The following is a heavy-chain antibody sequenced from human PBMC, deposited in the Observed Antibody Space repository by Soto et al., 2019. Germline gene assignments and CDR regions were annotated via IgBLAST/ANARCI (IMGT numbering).Heavy chain of an antibody. CDR2: IRAYNGNT. CDR1: GYTFTNYG. D-gene: IGHD6-25*01. Sequence: QVQLLQSGAEVKKPGASVKVSCKASGYTFTNYGITWVRQAPGQGLEWMGWIRAYNGNTHYTQRLQGRVTMTTDTSTSTAYMELRGLRSDDTAVYYCARVRQLGGYVYYYRDDWGKGTTVTVSS. CDR3: ARVRQLGGYVYYYRDD. V-gene: IGHV1-18*01. J-gene: IGHJ6*03.